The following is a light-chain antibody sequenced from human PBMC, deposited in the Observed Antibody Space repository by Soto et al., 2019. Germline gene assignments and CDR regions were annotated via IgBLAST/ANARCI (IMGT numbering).Light chain of an antibody. V-gene: IGKV3-11*01. CDR3: QQRSNWPPDKYT. J-gene: IGKJ2*01. CDR1: QSVSSY. CDR2: DAS. Sequence: EIVLTQSPATLSLSPGERATLSCRASQSVSSYLAWYQQKPGQAPRLLIYDASNRATGIPARFSGSGSGTDFPLTISSLEPEDFAVYYCQQRSNWPPDKYTFGQGTKLEI.